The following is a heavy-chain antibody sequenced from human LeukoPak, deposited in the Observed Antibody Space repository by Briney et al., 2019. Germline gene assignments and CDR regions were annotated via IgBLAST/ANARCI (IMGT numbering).Heavy chain of an antibody. V-gene: IGHV4-59*01. J-gene: IGHJ4*02. Sequence: PPETLSLTCIVSGGSISSYYWSWIRQFPGKGLEWIGYIHYSGSANYNPSLKSRVSISVDTSKKQFSLKLNSVTAADTAVYYCATVDSYGSRLDYWGQGTLVTVSS. CDR3: ATVDSYGSRLDY. CDR2: IHYSGSA. D-gene: IGHD5-18*01. CDR1: GGSISSYY.